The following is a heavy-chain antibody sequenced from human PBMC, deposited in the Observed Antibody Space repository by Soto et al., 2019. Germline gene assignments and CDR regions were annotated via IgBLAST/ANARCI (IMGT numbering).Heavy chain of an antibody. CDR3: GRGGGNYGYGIYFYNGLDV. CDR2: LDQTGSV. V-gene: IGHV4-34*01. D-gene: IGHD3-16*01. Sequence: QVQLQQWGAGLSKPSETLSLTCAVSGGSLSDYYLSWIRQPPGNGLEWIGELDQTGSVNYNPSLAGRVIITGGPSKNPLTPRPRTGTAADTAGYYCGRGGGNYGYGIYFYNGLDVWGQGTPVTVS. CDR1: GGSLSDYY. J-gene: IGHJ6*02.